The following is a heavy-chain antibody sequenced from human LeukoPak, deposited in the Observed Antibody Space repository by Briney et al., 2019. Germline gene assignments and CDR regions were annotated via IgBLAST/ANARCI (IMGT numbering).Heavy chain of an antibody. CDR3: ARDQPYYDILTGYYPDWYFDL. CDR1: GGSISSYY. D-gene: IGHD3-9*01. J-gene: IGHJ2*01. Sequence: SETLSLTCTVSGGSISSYYWSWIRQPPGKGLEWIGYIHYSGSTNYNPSLKSRVTISVDTSKNQFSLKLSSVTAADTAVYYCARDQPYYDILTGYYPDWYFDLWGRGTLVTVSS. CDR2: IHYSGST. V-gene: IGHV4-59*01.